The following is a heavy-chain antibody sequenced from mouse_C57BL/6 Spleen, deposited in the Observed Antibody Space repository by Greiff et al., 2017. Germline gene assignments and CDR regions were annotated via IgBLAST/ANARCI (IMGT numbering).Heavy chain of an antibody. V-gene: IGHV3-1*01. CDR1: GYSITSGYD. J-gene: IGHJ1*03. CDR3: ARETGDGGYFDV. CDR2: ISYSGST. D-gene: IGHD4-1*01. Sequence: VQLKQSGPGMVKPSQSLSLTCTVTGYSITSGYDWHWIRHFPGNKLEWMGYISYSGSTNYNPSLKSRISITHDTSKNHFFLKLNSVTTEDTATYYCARETGDGGYFDVWGTGTTVTVSS.